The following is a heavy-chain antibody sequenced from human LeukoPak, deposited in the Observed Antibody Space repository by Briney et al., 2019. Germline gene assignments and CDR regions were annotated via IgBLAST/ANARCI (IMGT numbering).Heavy chain of an antibody. CDR3: AREDTRLLWFGEPTGDAFDI. D-gene: IGHD3-10*01. J-gene: IGHJ3*02. CDR2: INPNSGGT. V-gene: IGHV1-2*02. CDR1: GYTFTGYY. Sequence: GASVKVSCKASGYTFTGYYMHWVRQAPGQGLEWMGWINPNSGGTNYAQKFQGRVTMTRDTSISTAYMELSRLRSDDTAVYYCAREDTRLLWFGEPTGDAFDIWGQGTMVTVSS.